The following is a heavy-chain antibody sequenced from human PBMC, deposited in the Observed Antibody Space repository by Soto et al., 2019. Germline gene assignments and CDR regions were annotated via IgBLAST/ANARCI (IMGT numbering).Heavy chain of an antibody. CDR3: AREGSAYYYYYMDV. V-gene: IGHV4-59*08. CDR2: IYYSGST. J-gene: IGHJ6*03. Sequence: SETLSLTCTVSGGSISSYYWSWIRQPPGKGLEWIGYIYYSGSTNYNPSLKSRVTISVDTSKNQFSLKLSSVTAADTAVYYRAREGSAYYYYYMDVWGKGTTVTVSS. CDR1: GGSISSYY.